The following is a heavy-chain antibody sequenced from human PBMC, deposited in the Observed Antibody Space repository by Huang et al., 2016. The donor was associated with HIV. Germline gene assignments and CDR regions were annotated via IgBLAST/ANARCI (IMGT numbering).Heavy chain of an antibody. CDR3: ARGHYDFSSGSSTGWYLDL. CDR1: GGYFSHYY. Sequence: QVQLEQWGAGLLKPLETLFLTCAVDGGYFSHYYWTWIIQLPEKGLEWIGEIDSEGNTKYRASRESRLFISRDTKRNQFYLKFDSMTAADTAIYYCARGHYDFSSGSSTGWYLDLWGRGTLVTVS. J-gene: IGHJ2*01. CDR2: IDSEGNT. D-gene: IGHD3-3*01. V-gene: IGHV4-34*02.